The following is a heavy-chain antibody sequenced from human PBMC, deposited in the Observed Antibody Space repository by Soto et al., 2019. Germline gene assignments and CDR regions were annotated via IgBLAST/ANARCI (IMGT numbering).Heavy chain of an antibody. CDR3: ATPRSSSGWRDVFDY. CDR2: IIPIFGTA. V-gene: IGHV1-69*13. J-gene: IGHJ4*02. CDR1: GGTFSSYA. Sequence: ASVKVSCKASGGTFSSYAISWVRQAPGQGLEWMGGIIPIFGTANYAQKFQGRVTITADESTSTAYMELSSLRSEDTAVYYCATPRSSSGWRDVFDYWGQGTLVTVSS. D-gene: IGHD6-19*01.